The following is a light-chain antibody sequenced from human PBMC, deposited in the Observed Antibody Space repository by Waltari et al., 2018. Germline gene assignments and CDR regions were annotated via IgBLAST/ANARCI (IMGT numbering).Light chain of an antibody. CDR2: DVS. CDR1: SSDVGGYKI. V-gene: IGLV2-11*01. CDR3: CSYAGDYTYV. J-gene: IGLJ1*01. Sequence: QSALTQPRSVSGPPGQSVPISCPGTSSDVGGYKIVSWYQQHPGKAPKFMIYDVSKRPSGVPDRFSGSKSGNTASLTISGLQAEDEAEYYCCSYAGDYTYVFGTGTKVTVL.